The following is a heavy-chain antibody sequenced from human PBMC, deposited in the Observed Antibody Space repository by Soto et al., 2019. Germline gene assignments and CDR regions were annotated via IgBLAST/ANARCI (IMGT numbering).Heavy chain of an antibody. CDR2: ISSTSSYL. J-gene: IGHJ5*02. CDR3: ARDPNPVTDFNWLDP. V-gene: IGHV3-21*01. CDR1: GFRFRDYT. Sequence: PGGSLRLSCAASGFRFRDYTMNWVRQAPGKGLEWVASISSTSSYLYYADSVQGRFSISRDNAKDSLFLQMNGLRVADTATYYCARDPNPVTDFNWLDPWGQGTMVTVYS. D-gene: IGHD2-21*02.